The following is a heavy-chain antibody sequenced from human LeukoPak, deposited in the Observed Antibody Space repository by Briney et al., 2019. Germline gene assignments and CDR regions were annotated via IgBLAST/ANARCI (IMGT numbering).Heavy chain of an antibody. CDR1: GYTFTSYY. Sequence: GASVKVSCKASGYTFTSYYMHWVRQAPGQDLEWMGVIDPSGGGTNYAQKFQGRVTMTRDTSTSTVYMELSSLRSEDMAMYYCASLGSGSSRIIDFDYWGQGTLVTVSS. V-gene: IGHV1-46*01. CDR2: IDPSGGGT. J-gene: IGHJ4*02. D-gene: IGHD3-10*01. CDR3: ASLGSGSSRIIDFDY.